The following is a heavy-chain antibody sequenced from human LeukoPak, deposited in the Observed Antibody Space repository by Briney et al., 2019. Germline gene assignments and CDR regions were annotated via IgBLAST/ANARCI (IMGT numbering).Heavy chain of an antibody. D-gene: IGHD3-10*01. Sequence: ASVKVSCKASGGTFSSYAISWVRQAPGQGREWMGGIIPIFGTAKYAQKFQGRVTITADESTSTAYMELSSLRSDDTAVYYCARRGFLYGMDVWGQGTTVTVSS. CDR3: ARRGFLYGMDV. CDR2: IIPIFGTA. CDR1: GGTFSSYA. V-gene: IGHV1-69*13. J-gene: IGHJ6*02.